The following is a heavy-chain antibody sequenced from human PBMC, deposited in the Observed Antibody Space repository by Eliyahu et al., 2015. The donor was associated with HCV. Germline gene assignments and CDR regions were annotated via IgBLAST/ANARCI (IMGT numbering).Heavy chain of an antibody. Sequence: EVQVLESGGGLVQPGGPLRLSCAVSGFTFSRXAMXWVRXAPGKGLEWVSGIGGSGGSIYYAASVKGRFTISRDNSKNTLYLEMNSLRVEDTAVYYCTKGGGDVLFASHSWGQGTLVTVSS. CDR2: IGGSGGSI. V-gene: IGHV3-23*01. CDR1: GFTFSRXA. CDR3: TKGGGDVLFASHS. D-gene: IGHD4-17*01. J-gene: IGHJ4*02.